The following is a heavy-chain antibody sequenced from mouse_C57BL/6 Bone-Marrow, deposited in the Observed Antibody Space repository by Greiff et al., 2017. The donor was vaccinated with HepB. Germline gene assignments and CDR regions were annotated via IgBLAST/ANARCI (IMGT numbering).Heavy chain of an antibody. CDR2: IFPGSGST. Sequence: VQLQQSGAELLKPGSSVTLSCTATGYTFTGYCIEWVKQRPVHGLECIGEIFPGSGSTHYNEKFKGKATFTADTSSNTAYMQLSSLTTENSAIYYCARNDYDGSSSWYFDVWGSGTTVTVSS. D-gene: IGHD1-1*01. CDR3: ARNDYDGSSSWYFDV. CDR1: GYTFTGYC. V-gene: IGHV1-9*01. J-gene: IGHJ1*01.